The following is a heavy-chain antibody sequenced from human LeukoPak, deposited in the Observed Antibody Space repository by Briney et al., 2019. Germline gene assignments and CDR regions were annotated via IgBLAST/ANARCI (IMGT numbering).Heavy chain of an antibody. CDR3: ARARKTWRHIVATITVSYYYYGMDV. J-gene: IGHJ6*02. Sequence: GGSLRLSCAASGFTFHDYSMHWVRQTPGKGLEWLSVISGDGVTTHYADSVKGRFTISRDNAKNSLYLQMNSLRAEDTAVYYCARARKTWRHIVATITVSYYYYGMDVWGQGTTVTVSS. CDR1: GFTFHDYS. CDR2: ISGDGVTT. D-gene: IGHD5-12*01. V-gene: IGHV3-43*02.